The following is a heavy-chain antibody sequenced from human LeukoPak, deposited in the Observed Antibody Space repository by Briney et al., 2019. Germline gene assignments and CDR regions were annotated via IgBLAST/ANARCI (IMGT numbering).Heavy chain of an antibody. J-gene: IGHJ6*03. D-gene: IGHD3-3*01. CDR1: GYTFTSYD. CDR3: ARIWTYYDFWSGYYYYMDV. Sequence: ASVKVSCKASGYTFTSYDINWVRQATGQGLEWMGWMNPNSGNTGYAQKFQGRVTITRNTPISTAYMELSSLRSEDTAVYYCARIWTYYDFWSGYYYYMDVWGKGTTVTVSS. V-gene: IGHV1-8*03. CDR2: MNPNSGNT.